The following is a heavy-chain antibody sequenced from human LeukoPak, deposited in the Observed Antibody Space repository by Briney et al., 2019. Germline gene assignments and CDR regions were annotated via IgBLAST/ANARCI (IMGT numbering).Heavy chain of an antibody. CDR1: RYTFTVYY. CDR3: ARWAPLYRQLVPGVVYYFDY. D-gene: IGHD6-6*01. CDR2: INPNSGGT. Sequence: VASVKVSCKASRYTFTVYYMHWVRQAPGQGLEWMGWINPNSGGTNYAQKFQGRVTMTRDTSISTAYMELSRLRSDDTAVYYCARWAPLYRQLVPGVVYYFDYWGQGTLVTVSS. J-gene: IGHJ4*02. V-gene: IGHV1-2*02.